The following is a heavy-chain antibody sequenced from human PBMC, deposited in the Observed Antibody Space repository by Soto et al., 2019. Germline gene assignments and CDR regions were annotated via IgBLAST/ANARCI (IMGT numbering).Heavy chain of an antibody. CDR1: GFTFSSYA. CDR2: ISGSGGST. J-gene: IGHJ6*02. CDR3: AMTEPTVTPLTPSSYYGMDV. V-gene: IGHV3-23*01. Sequence: EVQLLESGGGLVQPGGSLRLSCEASGFTFSSYAMSWVRQAPGKGLEGVSAISGSGGSTYYADTVKGRFTISRDNSKNTLYLQMNSVRAEDTAVYYCAMTEPTVTPLTPSSYYGMDVWGQGTTVTVSS. D-gene: IGHD4-17*01.